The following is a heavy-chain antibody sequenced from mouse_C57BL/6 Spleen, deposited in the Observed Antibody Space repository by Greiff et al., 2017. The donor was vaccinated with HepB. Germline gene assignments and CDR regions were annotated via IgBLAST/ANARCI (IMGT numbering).Heavy chain of an antibody. Sequence: EVKLMESGGGLVKPGGSLKLSCAASGFTFSDYGMHWVRQAPEKGLEWVAYISSGSSTIYYADTVKGRFTISRDNAKNTLFLQMTSLRSEDTAMYYCARPGGGYSYAMDYWGQGTSVTVSS. CDR1: GFTFSDYG. CDR2: ISSGSSTI. CDR3: ARPGGGYSYAMDY. J-gene: IGHJ4*01. D-gene: IGHD2-3*01. V-gene: IGHV5-17*01.